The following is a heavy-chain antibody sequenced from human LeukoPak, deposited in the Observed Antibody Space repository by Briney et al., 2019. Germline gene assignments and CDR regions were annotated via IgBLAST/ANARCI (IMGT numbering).Heavy chain of an antibody. Sequence: PGGSLRLSCAASGFTVSSNYMSWVRQAPGKGLEWVSVIYSGGSTYYADSVKGRFTISRDNSKNTLYLQMNSLRAEDTAVYYCASLTECPWLPIDYWGQGTLVTVSS. CDR2: IYSGGST. V-gene: IGHV3-66*02. CDR1: GFTVSSNY. D-gene: IGHD5-24*01. CDR3: ASLTECPWLPIDY. J-gene: IGHJ4*02.